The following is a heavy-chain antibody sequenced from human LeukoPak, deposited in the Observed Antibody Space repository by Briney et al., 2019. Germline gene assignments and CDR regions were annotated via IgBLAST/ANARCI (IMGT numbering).Heavy chain of an antibody. Sequence: SETLSLTCTVSGGSISSSSYYWGWIRQPPGKGLEWIGSMYYSGSTYYNPSLKSRVTISVDTSKNQFSLKLSSVTAADTAVYYCARQKPYPKDYYYGMDVWGQGTTVTVSS. D-gene: IGHD1-14*01. CDR3: ARQKPYPKDYYYGMDV. CDR1: GGSISSSSYY. J-gene: IGHJ6*02. V-gene: IGHV4-39*01. CDR2: MYYSGST.